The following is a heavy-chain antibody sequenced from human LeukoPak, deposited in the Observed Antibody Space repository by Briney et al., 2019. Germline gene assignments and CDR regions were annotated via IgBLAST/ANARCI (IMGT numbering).Heavy chain of an antibody. CDR3: ARQRELRANWFDP. CDR2: IYPGDSDT. V-gene: IGHV5-51*01. Sequence: GGSLQISCKGSGCLFTSYWIGWVRQMPGKGLEWMGIIYPGDSDTRYSPSFQGQVTISADKSISTAYLQWSSLKASDTAMYYCARQRELRANWFDPWGQGTLVTVSS. D-gene: IGHD1-7*01. CDR1: GCLFTSYW. J-gene: IGHJ5*02.